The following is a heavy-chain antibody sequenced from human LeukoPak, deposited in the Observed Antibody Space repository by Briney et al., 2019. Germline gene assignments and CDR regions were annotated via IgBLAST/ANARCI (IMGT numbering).Heavy chain of an antibody. Sequence: GGSLRLSCVASGXTFSSCSVNWVRQAPGKGLEWVLYISSSSTTRYYADSVKGRFTISRDNAKNSLYLQMNSLRDEDSAVYYCARDPHIAAAGTIFDYWGQGTLVTVSS. CDR2: ISSSSTTR. D-gene: IGHD6-13*01. J-gene: IGHJ4*02. V-gene: IGHV3-48*02. CDR1: GXTFSSCS. CDR3: ARDPHIAAAGTIFDY.